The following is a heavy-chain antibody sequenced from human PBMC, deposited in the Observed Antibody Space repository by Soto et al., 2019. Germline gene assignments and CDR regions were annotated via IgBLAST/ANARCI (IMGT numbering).Heavy chain of an antibody. CDR3: AAGVDGHSSSRYYYYYYGMDV. Sequence: SETLSLTCTVSGGSISSGGYYWSWIRQHPGKGLEWIGYIYYSGSTYYNPSLKSRVTISVDTSKNQFSLKLSSVTAADTAVYYCAAGVDGHSSSRYYYYYYGMDVWGQGTTVTVSS. J-gene: IGHJ6*02. CDR1: GGSISSGGYY. CDR2: IYYSGST. V-gene: IGHV4-31*03. D-gene: IGHD6-6*01.